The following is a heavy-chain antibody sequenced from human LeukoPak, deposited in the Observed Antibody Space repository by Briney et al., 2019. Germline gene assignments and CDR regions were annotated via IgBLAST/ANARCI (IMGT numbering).Heavy chain of an antibody. J-gene: IGHJ4*02. CDR3: AKRLWGVGDGTAPDPIDH. Sequence: GGSLRLSCAASGLTFSSHWMHWVRQAPGKGLVWVSRITNDGSSTTYADSVKGRFTISRDNAKNMLYLQVNSLRAEDTAVYYCAKRLWGVGDGTAPDPIDHWGQGTLVTVSS. V-gene: IGHV3-74*01. CDR1: GLTFSSHW. D-gene: IGHD4-17*01. CDR2: ITNDGSST.